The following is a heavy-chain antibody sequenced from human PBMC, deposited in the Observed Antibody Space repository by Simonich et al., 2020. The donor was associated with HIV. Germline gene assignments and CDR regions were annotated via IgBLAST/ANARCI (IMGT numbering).Heavy chain of an antibody. CDR1: GYSIRNGYY. J-gene: IGHJ2*01. CDR3: ARADWESDLHWYFDL. Sequence: QVQLQESGPGLVKPSETLSLTCGVSGYSIRNGYYWGWIRQPPGKGLEWIGSIYHSGRTYYHPSRKSGVTISVDTSKNQFALNLTSVTAADTAVYYCARADWESDLHWYFDLWGRGTLVTVSS. D-gene: IGHD3-9*01. CDR2: IYHSGRT. V-gene: IGHV4-38-2*01.